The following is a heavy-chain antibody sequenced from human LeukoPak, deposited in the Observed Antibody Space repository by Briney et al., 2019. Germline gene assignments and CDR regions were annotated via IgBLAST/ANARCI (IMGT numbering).Heavy chain of an antibody. CDR3: ARETSQKGAHYMDV. D-gene: IGHD3-16*01. CDR2: IYYSGST. V-gene: IGHV4-59*01. CDR1: GGSFSGYY. J-gene: IGHJ6*03. Sequence: PSETLSLTCAVYGGSFSGYYWSWIRQPPGKGLEWIGYIYYSGSTNYNPSLKSRVTISVDTSKNQFSLKLSSVTAADTAVYYCARETSQKGAHYMDVWGKGTTVTISS.